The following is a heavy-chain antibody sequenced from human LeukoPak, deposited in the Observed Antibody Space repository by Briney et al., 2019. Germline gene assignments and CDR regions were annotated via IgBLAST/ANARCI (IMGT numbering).Heavy chain of an antibody. D-gene: IGHD1-26*01. V-gene: IGHV3-30*04. Sequence: GRSLGLSCAASGFTFSSYAMHWVRQAPGKGLEWVAVISYDGSNKYYADSVKGRFTISRDNSKNTLFLQMNSLGAEDTAVYYCAKGLLGPFDFWGQGTLVTVSS. CDR1: GFTFSSYA. J-gene: IGHJ4*02. CDR2: ISYDGSNK. CDR3: AKGLLGPFDF.